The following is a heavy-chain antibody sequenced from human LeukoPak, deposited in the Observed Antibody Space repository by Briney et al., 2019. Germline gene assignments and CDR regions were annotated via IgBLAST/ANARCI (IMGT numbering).Heavy chain of an antibody. D-gene: IGHD6-19*01. CDR1: GYTFTSYG. CDR3: ARAVKYRSGPLTDHLPYYFDY. CDR2: INTGNGNT. V-gene: IGHV1-3*03. Sequence: WASVKVTCKASGYTFTSYGISWVRQAPGQGLEWMGWINTGNGNTKYSQEFQGRVTITRDTSANTAYMELSSLRSEDMAVYYCARAVKYRSGPLTDHLPYYFDYWGQGTLVTVSS. J-gene: IGHJ4*02.